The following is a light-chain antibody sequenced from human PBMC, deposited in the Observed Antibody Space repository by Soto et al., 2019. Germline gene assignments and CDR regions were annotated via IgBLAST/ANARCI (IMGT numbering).Light chain of an antibody. Sequence: ETVMTQSPATLSLSPGERATLSCRASQSVSSNVAWYQQKPGQAPSLLIFGASTRATGIPVRVSGSGFGTEFTLTISSLQSEDSAVYYCHQYNNWPQPVVTFGGGTKVEIK. J-gene: IGKJ4*01. V-gene: IGKV3-15*01. CDR2: GAS. CDR3: HQYNNWPQPVVT. CDR1: QSVSSN.